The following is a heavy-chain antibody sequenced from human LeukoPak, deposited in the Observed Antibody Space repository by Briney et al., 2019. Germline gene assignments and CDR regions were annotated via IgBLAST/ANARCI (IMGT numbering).Heavy chain of an antibody. J-gene: IGHJ4*02. CDR3: ARLQTVVVPAAPIPDY. V-gene: IGHV1-69*13. D-gene: IGHD2-2*01. CDR2: IIPIFGTA. Sequence: SVKVSCKASGGTFSSYAISCVRQAPGQGLEWMGGIIPIFGTANYAQKFQGRVTITADESTSTAYMELSSLRSDDTAVYYCARLQTVVVPAAPIPDYWGQGTLVTVSS. CDR1: GGTFSSYA.